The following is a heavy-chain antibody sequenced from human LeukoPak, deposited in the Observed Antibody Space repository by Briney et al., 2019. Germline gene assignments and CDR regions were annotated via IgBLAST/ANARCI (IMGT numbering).Heavy chain of an antibody. CDR1: GGSISSSNW. Sequence: SETLSLTCAVSGGSISSSNWWSWVRQPPGKGLEWIGYIYYSGSTNYNPSLKSRVTISVDTSKNQFSLKLSSVTAADTAVYYCARARLYYFDYWGQGTLVTVSS. CDR2: IYYSGST. CDR3: ARARLYYFDY. V-gene: IGHV4-4*02. J-gene: IGHJ4*02.